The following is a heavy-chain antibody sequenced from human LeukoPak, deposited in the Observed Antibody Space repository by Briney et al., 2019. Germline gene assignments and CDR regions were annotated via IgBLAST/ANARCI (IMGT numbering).Heavy chain of an antibody. CDR2: IYYSGST. CDR1: GGSISSGDYY. CDR3: ARSPRWPHIQYFQH. D-gene: IGHD4-23*01. Sequence: SQTLSLTCTVSGGSISSGDYYWSWIRQPPGKGLEWIGYIYYSGSTYYNPSLKSRVTISVDTSKNQFSLKLSSVTAADTAVYYCARSPRWPHIQYFQHWGQGTLVTVSS. V-gene: IGHV4-30-4*01. J-gene: IGHJ1*01.